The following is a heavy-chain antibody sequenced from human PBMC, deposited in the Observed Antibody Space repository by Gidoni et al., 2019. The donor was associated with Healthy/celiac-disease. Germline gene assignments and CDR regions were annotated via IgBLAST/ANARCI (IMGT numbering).Heavy chain of an antibody. CDR1: GYTFTSYY. Sequence: QVQLVQSGAEVKKPGASVKVSCKASGYTFTSYYMHWLRQAPGQGLEWMGIINPSGGSTSYAQKFQGRVTMTRDTSTSTVYMELSSLRSEDTAVYYCARAPPPYGSGSYSYPNNRHYYMDVWGKGTTVTVSS. CDR2: INPSGGST. V-gene: IGHV1-46*01. D-gene: IGHD3-10*01. J-gene: IGHJ6*03. CDR3: ARAPPPYGSGSYSYPNNRHYYMDV.